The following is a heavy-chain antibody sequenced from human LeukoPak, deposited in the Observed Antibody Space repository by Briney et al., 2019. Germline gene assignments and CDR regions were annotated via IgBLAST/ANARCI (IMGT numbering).Heavy chain of an antibody. J-gene: IGHJ5*02. CDR3: AGSSGWYLDWFDP. D-gene: IGHD6-19*01. CDR1: GGSISSYY. CDR2: IYYSGST. Sequence: SETLSLTGTVSGGSISSYYWSWIRQPPGKGLEWIGYIYYSGSTNYNPSLKSRVTISVDTSKNQFSLKLSSVTAADTAVYYCAGSSGWYLDWFDPWGPGTLVTVSS. V-gene: IGHV4-59*08.